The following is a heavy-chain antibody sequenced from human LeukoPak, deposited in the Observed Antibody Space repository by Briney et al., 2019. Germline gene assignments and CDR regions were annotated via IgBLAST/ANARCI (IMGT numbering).Heavy chain of an antibody. CDR3: ARDARKRGYSYGLGDY. CDR2: ISAYNGNT. CDR1: GYTFTSYG. Sequence: GASVKVSCKASGYTFTSYGISWVRQAPGQGLEWMGWISAYNGNTNYAQKLRGRVTMTTDTSTSTAYMELRSLRSDDTAVYYCARDARKRGYSYGLGDYWGQGTLVTISS. V-gene: IGHV1-18*01. D-gene: IGHD5-18*01. J-gene: IGHJ4*02.